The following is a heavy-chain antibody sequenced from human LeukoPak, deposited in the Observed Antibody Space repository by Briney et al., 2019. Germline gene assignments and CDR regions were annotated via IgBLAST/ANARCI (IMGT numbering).Heavy chain of an antibody. V-gene: IGHV3-66*01. Sequence: GGSLRLSCAASGFTVSSNYVSWVRQAPGKGLEWISVIYSGGSTYYADSVKGRFTISRDNSKNTLYLQMNSLRAEDTAVYYCARSSPIETAMVRYYYYYGMDVWGQGTTVTVSS. CDR1: GFTVSSNY. CDR3: ARSSPIETAMVRYYYYYGMDV. CDR2: IYSGGST. D-gene: IGHD5-18*01. J-gene: IGHJ6*02.